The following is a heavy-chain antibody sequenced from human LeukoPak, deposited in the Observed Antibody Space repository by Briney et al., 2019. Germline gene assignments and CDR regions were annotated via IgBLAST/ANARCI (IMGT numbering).Heavy chain of an antibody. Sequence: GGSLRLSCAASGFTFNTYAMHWVRQAPGKGLEWVAVISNDGGNKYYADSVKGRFTISRDNSKNTLYLQMNSLRAGDTAVYYCARLRSAAFDIWGQGTMVTVSS. CDR3: ARLRSAAFDI. J-gene: IGHJ3*02. CDR1: GFTFNTYA. CDR2: ISNDGGNK. D-gene: IGHD4-17*01. V-gene: IGHV3-30*03.